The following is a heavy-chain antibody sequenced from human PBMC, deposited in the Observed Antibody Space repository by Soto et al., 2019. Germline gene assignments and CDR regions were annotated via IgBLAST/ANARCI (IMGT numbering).Heavy chain of an antibody. CDR1: GFNFGGSW. CDR2: IHPGTSDT. CDR3: AKGGFLGTLPDY. Sequence: PGESLQISCKASGFNFGGSWIGWVRQMPGKGLEWMGIIHPGTSDTRYSPSFQGQVTMSADKSINTAYLQWRSLKPSDTATYYCAKGGFLGTLPDYWGQGSRVTVSS. D-gene: IGHD1-7*01. J-gene: IGHJ4*02. V-gene: IGHV5-51*01.